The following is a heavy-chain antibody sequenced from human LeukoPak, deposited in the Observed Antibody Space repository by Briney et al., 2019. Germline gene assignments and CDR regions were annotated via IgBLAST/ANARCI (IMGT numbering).Heavy chain of an antibody. D-gene: IGHD6-19*01. J-gene: IGHJ4*02. CDR1: GFTFSSYS. V-gene: IGHV3-21*01. Sequence: PGGSLRLSCAASGFTFSSYSMNWVRQAPGKGLEWVSSISSSSSYIYYADSVKGRFTISRDNAKNSLYLQMNSLRAEDTAVYYCATQLGQWLVPVDHWGQGTLVTVSS. CDR2: ISSSSSYI. CDR3: ATQLGQWLVPVDH.